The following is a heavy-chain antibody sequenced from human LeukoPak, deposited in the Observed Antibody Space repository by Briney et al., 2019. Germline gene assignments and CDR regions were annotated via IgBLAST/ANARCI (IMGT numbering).Heavy chain of an antibody. CDR1: GFTVSSNY. V-gene: IGHV3-53*01. D-gene: IGHD3-10*01. Sequence: GGSLRLSCAASGFTVSSNYMSWVRQAPGKGLEWVSVIYSGGSTYYAGSVKGRFTISRDNSKNTLYLQMNSLRAEDTAVYYCARDTPPGVRGAFDIWGQGTMVTVSS. CDR2: IYSGGST. CDR3: ARDTPPGVRGAFDI. J-gene: IGHJ3*02.